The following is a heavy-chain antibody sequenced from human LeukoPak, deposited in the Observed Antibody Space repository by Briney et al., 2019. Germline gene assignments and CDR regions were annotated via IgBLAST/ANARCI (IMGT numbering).Heavy chain of an antibody. CDR3: ARAGYAFDI. CDR1: GFTFSSYW. D-gene: IGHD5-18*01. J-gene: IGHJ3*02. V-gene: IGHV3-74*01. Sequence: GGSLRLSCAASGFTFSSYWMHWVRQAPGKGLVWVSSIKSDGSSTSYADSVKGRLTISRDNAKNTLYLQMNSLRAEDTAVYYCARAGYAFDIWGQGTMVTVSS. CDR2: IKSDGSST.